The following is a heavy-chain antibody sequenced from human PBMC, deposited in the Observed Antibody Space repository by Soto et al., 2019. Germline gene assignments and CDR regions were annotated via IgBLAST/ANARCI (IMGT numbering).Heavy chain of an antibody. Sequence: EVQLVESGGGLVQPGGSLRLSCAASGFTVSSNYMSWVRQAPGRGLEWVSVIYSGGSTFYADSVKGRFIISKDNSNNTLYLQMNSLSAEETSVYFCAGILDYWGQGPLVAVSS. CDR1: GFTVSSNY. CDR2: IYSGGST. V-gene: IGHV3-66*01. CDR3: AGILDY. J-gene: IGHJ4*02.